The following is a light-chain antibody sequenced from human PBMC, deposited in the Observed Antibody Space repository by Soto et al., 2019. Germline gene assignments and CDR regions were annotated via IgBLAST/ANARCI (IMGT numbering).Light chain of an antibody. CDR1: SSNIGNNY. V-gene: IGLV1-51*01. CDR2: DNN. J-gene: IGLJ3*02. CDR3: ATWDSSLIAWL. Sequence: QSVLTQPPSVSAAPGQKVTISCSGGSSNIGNNYVSWYQQVAGTTPKLLIFDNNKRPSGIPDRFSGSKSGTSATLGIAGLQTGDAADYYCATWDSSLIAWLFGGGTQLT.